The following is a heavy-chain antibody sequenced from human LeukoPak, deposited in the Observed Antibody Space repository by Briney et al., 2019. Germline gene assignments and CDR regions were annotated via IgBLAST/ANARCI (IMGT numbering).Heavy chain of an antibody. CDR2: IYPGDSDT. CDR3: ARHKDCSGGSCYSITDY. V-gene: IGHV5-51*01. Sequence: GESLKISCKGSGYSLTSYWIGWVRQMPGKGLEWMGIIYPGDSDTRYSPSFQGQVTISADKSISTAYLQWSSLKASDTAMYYCARHKDCSGGSCYSITDYWGQGTLVTVSS. CDR1: GYSLTSYW. D-gene: IGHD2-15*01. J-gene: IGHJ4*02.